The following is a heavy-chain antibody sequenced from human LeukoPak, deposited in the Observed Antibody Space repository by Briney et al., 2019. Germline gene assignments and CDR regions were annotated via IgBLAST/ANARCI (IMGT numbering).Heavy chain of an antibody. CDR1: GYTFTGYY. D-gene: IGHD2-2*01. CDR2: INPNSGGT. CDR3: ARAPSWGGVPAALYYYYGMDV. J-gene: IGHJ6*04. V-gene: IGHV1-2*04. Sequence: ASVKVSCKASGYTFTGYYMHWVRQAPGRGLEWMGWINPNSGGTNYAQKFQGWVTMTRDTSISTAYMELSRLRSDDTAVYYCARAPSWGGVPAALYYYYGMDVWGKGTTVTVSS.